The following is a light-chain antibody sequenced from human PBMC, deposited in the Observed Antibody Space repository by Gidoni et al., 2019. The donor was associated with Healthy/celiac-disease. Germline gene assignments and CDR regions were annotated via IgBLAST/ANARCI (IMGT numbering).Light chain of an antibody. CDR1: SSGVGGYNY. Sequence: QSALTQPASVSGSPGQSITISCTGNSSGVGGYNYVSWYQQHPGQAPKLMIYDVSNRSSGVSNRFSGSKSGNTASLTISWLQAEDEADYYCSSYTSSSTLYVFGTGTKVTVL. V-gene: IGLV2-14*03. CDR2: DVS. J-gene: IGLJ1*01. CDR3: SSYTSSSTLYV.